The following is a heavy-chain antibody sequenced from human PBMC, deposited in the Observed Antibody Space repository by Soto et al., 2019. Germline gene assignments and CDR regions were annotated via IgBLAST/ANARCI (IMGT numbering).Heavy chain of an antibody. Sequence: GGSLRLSCAASGFTFSNYWMSWVRQAPGKGLERVANIKQDGSEKHYVDSVRGRFTISRDNAKNSLYLQMNSLRAEDTAVYYCTSDSTKIDYWGQGTLVTVSS. CDR3: TSDSTKIDY. J-gene: IGHJ4*02. CDR1: GFTFSNYW. D-gene: IGHD3-3*02. CDR2: IKQDGSEK. V-gene: IGHV3-7*01.